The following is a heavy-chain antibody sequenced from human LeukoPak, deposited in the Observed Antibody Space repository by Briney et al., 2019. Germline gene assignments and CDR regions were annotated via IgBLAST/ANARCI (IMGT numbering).Heavy chain of an antibody. CDR3: AREGIWARSGITMVRGRDWFDP. CDR1: GYTFTGYY. D-gene: IGHD3-10*01. Sequence: GASVKVSCKASGYTFTGYYMHWVRQAPGQGLEWMGWINPNSGGTNYAQKFQGRVTMTRDRSISTAYMELSRLRSDDTAVYYCAREGIWARSGITMVRGRDWFDPWGQGTLVTVSS. CDR2: INPNSGGT. V-gene: IGHV1-2*02. J-gene: IGHJ5*02.